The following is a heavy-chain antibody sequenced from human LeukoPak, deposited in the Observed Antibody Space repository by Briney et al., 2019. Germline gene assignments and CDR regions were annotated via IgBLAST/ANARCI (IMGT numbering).Heavy chain of an antibody. CDR2: ISWNSGSI. CDR1: GFTFDDYA. D-gene: IGHD2-2*01. V-gene: IGHV3-9*01. Sequence: GGSLRLSCAASGFTFDDYAMHWVRQAPGKGLEWVSGISWNSGSIGYADSVKGRFTISRDSSEKMLHLQMNSLRAEDTAVYYCAKDKNAVCSRTCRSEFDYWGQGTLVTVAS. CDR3: AKDKNAVCSRTCRSEFDY. J-gene: IGHJ4*02.